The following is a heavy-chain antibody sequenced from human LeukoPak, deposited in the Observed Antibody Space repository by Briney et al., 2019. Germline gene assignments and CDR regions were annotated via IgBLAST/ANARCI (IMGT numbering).Heavy chain of an antibody. V-gene: IGHV3-30-3*01. J-gene: IGHJ4*02. CDR3: ARDGYVTGWALDY. CDR1: GFTFNNYA. D-gene: IGHD6-19*01. CDR2: ILSHGNSK. Sequence: GGSLRLSCAASGFTFNNYAMHWVRQAPGKGLEWVAVILSHGNSKNYADSVKGRFTISRDNSVDTLYLQMDSLTTEDTAMYYCARDGYVTGWALDYWGQGTPVTVSS.